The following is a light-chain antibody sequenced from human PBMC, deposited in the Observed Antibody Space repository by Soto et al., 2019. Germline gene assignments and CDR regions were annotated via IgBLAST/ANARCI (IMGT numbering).Light chain of an antibody. Sequence: QSVLTQSASVSGSPGQSITISCTGTSSDIGGYNYVSWYQQHPDKAPKLMIFEVSNRPSGVSNRVSGSKSGNTASLTISGLLPEDEADSYCSSYTTSSTVAFGGGTKLTVL. CDR1: SSDIGGYNY. V-gene: IGLV2-14*01. J-gene: IGLJ2*01. CDR3: SSYTTSSTVA. CDR2: EVS.